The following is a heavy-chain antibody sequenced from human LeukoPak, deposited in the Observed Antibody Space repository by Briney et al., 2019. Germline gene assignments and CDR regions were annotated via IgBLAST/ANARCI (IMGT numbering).Heavy chain of an antibody. CDR1: GYTFTGYY. CDR3: AYSMVRGVIPLGY. J-gene: IGHJ4*02. CDR2: INPNSGGT. Sequence: ASVKVSCKASGYTFTGYYMHWVRQAPGQGLEWMGWINPNSGGTNYAQKFQGRVTMTRDTSISTVYMELSRLRSDDTAVYYCAYSMVRGVIPLGYWGQGTLVTVSS. V-gene: IGHV1-2*02. D-gene: IGHD3-10*01.